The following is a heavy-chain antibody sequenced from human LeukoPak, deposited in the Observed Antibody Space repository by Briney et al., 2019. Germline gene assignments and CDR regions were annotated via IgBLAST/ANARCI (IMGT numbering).Heavy chain of an antibody. CDR2: IYYSGST. Sequence: SETLSLTCTVSGVSISSYYWSWIRQPPGKGLEWIGYIYYSGSTSYNPSLKSRVTISVDKSKNQFSLKLSSVTAADTAVYYCARWDTIADLWGRGTLVTVSS. J-gene: IGHJ2*01. CDR3: ARWDTIADL. CDR1: GVSISSYY. V-gene: IGHV4-59*08. D-gene: IGHD3-9*01.